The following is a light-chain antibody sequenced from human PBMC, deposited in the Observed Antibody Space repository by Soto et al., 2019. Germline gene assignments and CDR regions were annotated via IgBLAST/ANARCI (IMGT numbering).Light chain of an antibody. V-gene: IGKV1-39*01. CDR1: QNINTY. CDR2: DAA. Sequence: DLQMTQSPYSLSAAVGDRVTIACRASQNINTYLNWYQQKPGKAPKLLIFDAASLQSGVPSRFSGGGSRTDFTLTITSLQPEDFATYYCQQTSGAPFTFGPGTKVDIK. J-gene: IGKJ3*01. CDR3: QQTSGAPFT.